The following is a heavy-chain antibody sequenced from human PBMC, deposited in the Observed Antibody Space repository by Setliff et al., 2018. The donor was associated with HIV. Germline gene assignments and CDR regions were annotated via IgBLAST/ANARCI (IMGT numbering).Heavy chain of an antibody. CDR2: INPIGGGT. V-gene: IGHV1-2*06. CDR1: GYTFTGYY. CDR3: ARDLIRITPHGDLPF. Sequence: ASVKVSCKASGYTFTGYYLHWVRQAPGQGLEWMGRINPIGGGTNYAQRFQGRVTLTSDTSSTTAYMELSTLRSDDTALYYCARDLIRITPHGDLPFWGQGTLVTVSS. D-gene: IGHD2-15*01. J-gene: IGHJ4*02.